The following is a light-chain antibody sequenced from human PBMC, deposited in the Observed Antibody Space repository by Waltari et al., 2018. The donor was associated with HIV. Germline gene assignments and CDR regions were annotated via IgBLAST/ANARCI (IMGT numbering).Light chain of an antibody. CDR2: SPN. CDR3: ALYMGSGIWV. J-gene: IGLJ3*02. Sequence: QTVVTQEPSFSVSPGGTVTLTCGLNSGSVSTSYYSSWYQQTPGQAPRTLIYSPNTRSYGVPDRFSGSILGKKAALTITGAQAEDEADYHCALYMGSGIWVFGGGTKLTV. CDR1: SGSVSTSYY. V-gene: IGLV8-61*01.